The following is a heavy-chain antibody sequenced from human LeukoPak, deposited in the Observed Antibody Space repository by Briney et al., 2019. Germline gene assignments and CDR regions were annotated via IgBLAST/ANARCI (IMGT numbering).Heavy chain of an antibody. V-gene: IGHV4-59*01. D-gene: IGHD3-22*01. CDR2: IYYSGST. J-gene: IGHJ3*02. Sequence: PSETLSLTCTVSGGSISSYYWSWIRQPPGKGLEWIGYIYYSGSTNYNPSLKSRVTISVDTSKNQFSLKLSSVTAADTAVYYCASVGSGYFTAYDAFDIWGQGTMVTVSS. CDR1: GGSISSYY. CDR3: ASVGSGYFTAYDAFDI.